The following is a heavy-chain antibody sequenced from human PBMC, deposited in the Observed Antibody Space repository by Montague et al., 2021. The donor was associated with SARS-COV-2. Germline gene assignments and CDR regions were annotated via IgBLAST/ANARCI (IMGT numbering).Heavy chain of an antibody. V-gene: IGHV4-34*01. Sequence: SETLSLTCAVYGGSFSGYYWNWIRQPPGKGLEWIGEINHGGSANYNPSLNRRVTISVDTSKNQFSLKMNAVTAADTAVYYCARLGEEVVPAPILGVGPYYSYFYMDVWGKGATVTVSS. D-gene: IGHD2-2*02. CDR1: GGSFSGYY. CDR3: ARLGEEVVPAPILGVGPYYSYFYMDV. CDR2: INHGGSA. J-gene: IGHJ6*03.